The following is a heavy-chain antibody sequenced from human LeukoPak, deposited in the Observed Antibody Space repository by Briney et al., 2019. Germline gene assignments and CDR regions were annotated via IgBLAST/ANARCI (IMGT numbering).Heavy chain of an antibody. V-gene: IGHV1-45*03. Sequence: SVKVSFKASGYTFTSYGISWVRQAPRQALEWMGWITPSNGNTNYAQKFQDRVTITRDRSMSTAYMELSSLRCEDTAMYYCAGGNSYYFDYWGQGTLVTVSS. D-gene: IGHD4-23*01. J-gene: IGHJ4*02. CDR3: AGGNSYYFDY. CDR2: ITPSNGNT. CDR1: GYTFTSYG.